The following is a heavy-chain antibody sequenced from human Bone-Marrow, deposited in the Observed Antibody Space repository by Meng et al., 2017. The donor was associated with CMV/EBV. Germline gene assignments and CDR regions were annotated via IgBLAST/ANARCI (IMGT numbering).Heavy chain of an antibody. J-gene: IGHJ5*02. CDR1: GGTFNKCA. CDR3: ARDRVGASVCGP. D-gene: IGHD1-26*01. Sequence: SVKVSCKASGGTFNKCAIIWVRQAPGQGLEWMGGIVPIYDTANYAQKFQGRVTITTDASTTTVYMELSSLRSEGTAVYYCARDRVGASVCGPWGQGSLVTVSS. V-gene: IGHV1-69*05. CDR2: IVPIYDTA.